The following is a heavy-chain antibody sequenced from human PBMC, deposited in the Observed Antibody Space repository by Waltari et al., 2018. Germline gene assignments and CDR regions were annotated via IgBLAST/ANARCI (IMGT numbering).Heavy chain of an antibody. J-gene: IGHJ4*02. V-gene: IGHV3-21*01. CDR2: ISSSSSYI. CDR1: GFTFSSYS. CDR3: ARDSQQVVVAANIDY. D-gene: IGHD2-15*01. Sequence: EVQLVESGGGLVKPGGSLRLSCAASGFTFSSYSMNWVRQAPGKGLEWVSSISSSSSYIYYADSVKGRLTISRDNAKNSLYLQMNSLRAEDTAVYYCARDSQQVVVAANIDYWGQGTLVTVSS.